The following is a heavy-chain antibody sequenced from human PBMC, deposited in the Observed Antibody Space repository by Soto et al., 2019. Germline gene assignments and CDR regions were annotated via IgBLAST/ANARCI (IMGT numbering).Heavy chain of an antibody. J-gene: IGHJ4*02. CDR2: INWKSDI. CDR1: GFTSDDPA. V-gene: IGHV3-9*02. CDR3: AISQDRGGRTTFIY. Sequence: GGYLRLSCAVSGFTSDDPALHWVRQAPAKGLAWDSGINWKSDIGYADSVKGRFTLSRDSAENPLYLQMNSLRAEDTALYYCAISQDRGGRTTFIYWGQGTQVTGSS. D-gene: IGHD3-16*01.